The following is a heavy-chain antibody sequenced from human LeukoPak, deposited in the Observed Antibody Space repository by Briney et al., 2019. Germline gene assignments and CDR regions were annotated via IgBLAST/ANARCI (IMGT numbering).Heavy chain of an antibody. CDR3: ARSGSGRWSWFDP. CDR1: GGSISSSNW. D-gene: IGHD6-19*01. Sequence: SETLSLTCAVSGGSISSSNWWSWVRQPPGKGLEWIGEIYHSGSTNYNPSLKSRVTISVDKSKNQFSLKLSSVTAADTAVYYCARSGSGRWSWFDPWGQGTLVTVSS. V-gene: IGHV4-4*02. CDR2: IYHSGST. J-gene: IGHJ5*02.